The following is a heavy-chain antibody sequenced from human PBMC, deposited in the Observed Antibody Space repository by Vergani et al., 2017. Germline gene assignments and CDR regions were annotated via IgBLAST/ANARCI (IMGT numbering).Heavy chain of an antibody. CDR2: IYYSGST. CDR3: ARGPLLDSSSWGPVYYLDY. Sequence: QVQLQESGPGLVKPSETLSLPCTVSGGSISSYYWSWIRQPPGKGLEWIGYIYYSGSTHSNPSLQSRVTISGDTAKNQFSLKLSSVTAADTAVYYCARGPLLDSSSWGPVYYLDYWGQGTLVTVSS. J-gene: IGHJ4*02. D-gene: IGHD6-13*01. V-gene: IGHV4-59*01. CDR1: GGSISSYY.